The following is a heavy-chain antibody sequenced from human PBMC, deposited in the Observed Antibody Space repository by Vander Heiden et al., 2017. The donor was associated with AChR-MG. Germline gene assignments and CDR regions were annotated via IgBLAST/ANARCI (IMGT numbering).Heavy chain of an antibody. V-gene: IGHV4-34*01. CDR3: AREGQWLVRGGDY. J-gene: IGHJ4*02. Sequence: QVQLQQWGAGLLKPSETLSLTCAVYGGSFSGYSWSWIRQPPGKGLEWIGEINHSGSTNYNPSLKSRVTISVDTSKNQFSLKLSSVTAADTAVYYCAREGQWLVRGGDYWGQGTLVTVSS. CDR2: INHSGST. D-gene: IGHD6-19*01. CDR1: GGSFSGYS.